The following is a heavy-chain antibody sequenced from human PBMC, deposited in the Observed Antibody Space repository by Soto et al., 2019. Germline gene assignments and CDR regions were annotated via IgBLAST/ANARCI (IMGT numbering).Heavy chain of an antibody. V-gene: IGHV3-21*04. D-gene: IGHD2-15*01. Sequence: GGSLRLSCVASGFTFSSYTMDWVRQAPGKGLEWVSYISSSSTKINYADAVKGRFTISRDNSKNTLYLQMNSLRAEDTAVYYCAKGGSSYYFDYWGQGTLVTVSS. J-gene: IGHJ4*02. CDR1: GFTFSSYT. CDR3: AKGGSSYYFDY. CDR2: ISSSSTKI.